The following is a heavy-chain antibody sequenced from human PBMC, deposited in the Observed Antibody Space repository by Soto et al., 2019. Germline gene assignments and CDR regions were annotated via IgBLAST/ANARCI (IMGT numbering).Heavy chain of an antibody. J-gene: IGHJ4*02. Sequence: HVQLVQSGAEVKKPGASVKVSCKASGYTFTSYGISWVRQAPGQGLEWMGWISAHNGNTKYAQKIQGRVTMTTDISSTSPYIVLSSLRSDDTAVYFCARDGPPLDYWGQGTLVTVSS. CDR2: ISAHNGNT. V-gene: IGHV1-18*01. CDR3: ARDGPPLDY. CDR1: GYTFTSYG.